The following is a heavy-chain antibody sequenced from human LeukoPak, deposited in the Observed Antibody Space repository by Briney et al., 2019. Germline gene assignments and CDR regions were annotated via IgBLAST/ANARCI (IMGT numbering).Heavy chain of an antibody. J-gene: IGHJ6*02. CDR1: GFTFSSYA. CDR2: VTASAGNA. D-gene: IGHD3-10*01. CDR3: AKGDYYGSGSFFKNGMDV. V-gene: IGHV3-23*01. Sequence: GGSLRLSCAASGFTFSSYAMSWVRQAPGKGLEWVSAVTASAGNAYYADSVKGRFTISRDNSKNTLYLQVTSLRAEDTAVYYCAKGDYYGSGSFFKNGMDVWGQGTTVTVSS.